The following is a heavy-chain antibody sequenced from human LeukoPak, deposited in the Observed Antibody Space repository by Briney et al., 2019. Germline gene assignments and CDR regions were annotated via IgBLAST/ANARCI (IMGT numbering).Heavy chain of an antibody. CDR1: GFTFSDYF. CDR3: VSSGHYCAY. D-gene: IGHD3-22*01. Sequence: GGSLRLSCAASGFTFSDYFMSWIRQAPGKGLEWVSYITSSDSSVYYADSVKGRFTISRDNSKNTLYLQMNSLRAEDTAVYYCVSSGHYCAYWGQGTLVTVSS. CDR2: ITSSDSSV. J-gene: IGHJ4*02. V-gene: IGHV3-11*01.